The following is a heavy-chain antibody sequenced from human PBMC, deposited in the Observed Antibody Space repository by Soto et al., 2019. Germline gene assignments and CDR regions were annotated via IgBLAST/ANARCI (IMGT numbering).Heavy chain of an antibody. V-gene: IGHV4-39*01. CDR2: IYYSGST. CDR1: GGSIYSSSYS. D-gene: IGHD1-20*01. J-gene: IGHJ4*02. Sequence: SETLSLTCTVSGGSIYSSSYSWGWIRQPPGKGLEWIGSIYYSGSTYYNPSLKSRVTISVDTSKSQFSLKLSSVTAADTAVYYCARQTNFHGNNRFFDSWGQGTLVTVS. CDR3: ARQTNFHGNNRFFDS.